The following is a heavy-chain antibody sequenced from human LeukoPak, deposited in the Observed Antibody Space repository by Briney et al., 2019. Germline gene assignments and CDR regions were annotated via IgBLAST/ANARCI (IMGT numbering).Heavy chain of an antibody. CDR1: GFTFSDYY. Sequence: GGSLRLSCAASGFTFSDYYMSWIRQAPGKGLEWISHISRCGSTIYYADSVKGRFTISRDNAKNSLYLQMDSLRVEDTAMYYCARALSGSSSGYYDYGMDVWGQGTTVTVSS. V-gene: IGHV3-11*01. J-gene: IGHJ6*02. D-gene: IGHD6-6*01. CDR2: ISRCGSTI. CDR3: ARALSGSSSGYYDYGMDV.